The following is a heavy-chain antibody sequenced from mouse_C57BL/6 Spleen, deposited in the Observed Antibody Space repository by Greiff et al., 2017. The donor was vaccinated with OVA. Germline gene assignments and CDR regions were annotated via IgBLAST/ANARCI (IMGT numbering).Heavy chain of an antibody. CDR2: IDPSDSYT. CDR1: CYTFPSYW. Sequence: VQLQQPGAELVRPGTSVKLSCKASCYTFPSYWMHWVKQRPGQGLEWIGVIDPSDSYTNYNQKFKGKATLTVDTSSSTAYMQLSSLTSEDSAVYYCARGLPGYFDYWGQGTTLTVSS. CDR3: ARGLPGYFDY. V-gene: IGHV1-59*01. J-gene: IGHJ2*01.